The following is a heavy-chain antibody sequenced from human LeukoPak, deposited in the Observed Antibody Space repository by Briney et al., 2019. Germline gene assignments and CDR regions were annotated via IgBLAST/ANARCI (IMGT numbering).Heavy chain of an antibody. CDR3: ARDPDGYNYVGVY. D-gene: IGHD5-24*01. CDR1: GFTFSSYA. J-gene: IGHJ4*02. CDR2: ISYDGSNK. Sequence: GGSLRLSCAASGFTFSSYAMHWVRQAPGKGLEWVAVISYDGSNKYYTDSVKGRFTISRDNSKNTLYLQMNSLRAEDTAVYYCARDPDGYNYVGVYWGQGTLVTVSS. V-gene: IGHV3-30-3*01.